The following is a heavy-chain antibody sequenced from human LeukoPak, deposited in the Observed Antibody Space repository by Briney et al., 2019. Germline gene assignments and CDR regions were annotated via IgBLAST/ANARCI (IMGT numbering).Heavy chain of an antibody. J-gene: IGHJ4*02. CDR3: ARDKGDYRILY. CDR2: VSAYNGNT. D-gene: IGHD1-14*01. V-gene: IGHV1-18*01. Sequence: ASVKVSRKASGYTFTSYGISWVRQAPGQGLEWMGWVSAYNGNTNYAQKLQGRVTITTDTSTSTAYMELRSLRSDDTAVYYCARDKGDYRILYWGQGTLVTVSS. CDR1: GYTFTSYG.